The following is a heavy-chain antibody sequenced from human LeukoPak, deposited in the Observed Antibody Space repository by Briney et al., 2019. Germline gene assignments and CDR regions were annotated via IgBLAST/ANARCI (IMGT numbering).Heavy chain of an antibody. Sequence: SVKVSFKASGGTFSSYAISWVRRAPGQGLEWMGRIIPILGIANYAQKFQGRVTITADKSTSTAYMELSSLRSEDTAVYYCASGLGSGSSPSFDYWGQGTLVTVSS. CDR3: ASGLGSGSSPSFDY. D-gene: IGHD3-10*01. CDR1: GGTFSSYA. CDR2: IIPILGIA. J-gene: IGHJ4*02. V-gene: IGHV1-69*04.